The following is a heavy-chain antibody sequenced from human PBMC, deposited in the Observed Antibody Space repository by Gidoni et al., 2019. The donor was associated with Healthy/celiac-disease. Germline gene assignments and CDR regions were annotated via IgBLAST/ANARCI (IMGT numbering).Heavy chain of an antibody. Sequence: QGQLGESGGGGAEPGRDLRPSAPASGCTHSSEGMHWVRQAAGKGLEWVAVISYDGSNNYYAASVEVGFTISRDYSNHTLYLQINSLSAKDTAVYYCAKERAGSYYHYLSWFDPWGQGTLVTVSS. CDR1: GCTHSSEG. V-gene: IGHV3-30*18. CDR3: AKERAGSYYHYLSWFDP. J-gene: IGHJ5*02. D-gene: IGHD3-10*01. CDR2: ISYDGSNN.